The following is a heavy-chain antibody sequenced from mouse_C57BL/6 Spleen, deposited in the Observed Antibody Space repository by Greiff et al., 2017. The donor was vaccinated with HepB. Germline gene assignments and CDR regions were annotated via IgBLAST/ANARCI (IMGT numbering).Heavy chain of an antibody. CDR1: GFTFSSYG. Sequence: EVQWVESGGDLVKPGGSLKLSCAASGFTFSSYGMSWVRQTPDKRLEWVATISSGGSYTYYPDSVKGRFTISRDNAKNTLYLQMSSLKSEDTAMYYCARHSTGSSWFAYWGQGTLVTVSA. CDR3: ARHSTGSSWFAY. V-gene: IGHV5-6*01. J-gene: IGHJ3*01. CDR2: ISSGGSYT. D-gene: IGHD1-1*01.